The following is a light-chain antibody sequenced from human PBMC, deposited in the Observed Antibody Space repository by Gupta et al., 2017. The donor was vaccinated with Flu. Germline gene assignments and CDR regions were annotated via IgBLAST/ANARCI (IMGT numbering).Light chain of an antibody. V-gene: IGLV2-11*01. CDR2: DVS. J-gene: IGLJ1*01. Sequence: QSALTQPRSVSGSPGQSVTISCTGTSSDVGEYNSVSWYQQQPGKAPKIIISDVSKRPSGVPDRFSGSKSGNTASLTISGLLAEDEADYYCCSYAGSYTYVFGTGTEVTVL. CDR3: CSYAGSYTYV. CDR1: SSDVGEYNS.